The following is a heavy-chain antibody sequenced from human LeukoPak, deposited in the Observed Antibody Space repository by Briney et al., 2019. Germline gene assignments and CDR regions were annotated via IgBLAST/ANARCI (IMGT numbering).Heavy chain of an antibody. Sequence: PSETLSLTXTVSGGSISSYYWSWIRQPPGKGLEWIGYIYYSGSTNYNPSLKSRVTISVDTSKNQFSLKLSSVTAADTAVYYCARGRSRDTVVVPAATGAYMDVWGKGTTVTVSS. J-gene: IGHJ6*03. CDR1: GGSISSYY. V-gene: IGHV4-59*01. CDR3: ARGRSRDTVVVPAATGAYMDV. D-gene: IGHD2-2*01. CDR2: IYYSGST.